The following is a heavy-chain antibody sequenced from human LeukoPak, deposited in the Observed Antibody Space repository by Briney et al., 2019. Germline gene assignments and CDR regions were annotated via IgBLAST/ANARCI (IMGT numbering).Heavy chain of an antibody. CDR2: INHSGST. CDR3: ARALHDYGDPSYWYFDL. D-gene: IGHD4-17*01. J-gene: IGHJ2*01. Sequence: SETLSLTCAVYGGSFSGYYWSWIRQPPGKGLEWIGEINHSGSTNYNPSLKSRVTISADTSKNQFSLKLSSVTAADTAVYYCARALHDYGDPSYWYFDLWGRGTLVTVSS. CDR1: GGSFSGYY. V-gene: IGHV4-34*01.